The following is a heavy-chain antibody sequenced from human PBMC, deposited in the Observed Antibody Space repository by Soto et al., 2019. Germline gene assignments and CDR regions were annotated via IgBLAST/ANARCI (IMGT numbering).Heavy chain of an antibody. D-gene: IGHD2-15*01. J-gene: IGHJ4*02. V-gene: IGHV3-49*04. Sequence: LRLSCTASGFTFGDYAMSWVRQAPGKGLEWVGFIRSKAYGGTTEYAASVKGRFTISRDDSKSIAYLQMNSLKTEDTAVYYCTRDNAVVVVAATEYYFDYWGQGTLVTVSS. CDR3: TRDNAVVVVAATEYYFDY. CDR1: GFTFGDYA. CDR2: IRSKAYGGTT.